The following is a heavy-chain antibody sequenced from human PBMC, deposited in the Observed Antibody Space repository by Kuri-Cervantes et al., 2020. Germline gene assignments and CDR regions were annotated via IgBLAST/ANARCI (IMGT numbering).Heavy chain of an antibody. D-gene: IGHD5-12*01. Sequence: GGSLRLSCAASGFTFDDYAMHWVRQAPGKGLEWVSGISWNSGSIGYADSVKGRFTISRDNAKNSLYLQMNSLRAEDTALYYCTRDRSGPDYWGQGTLVTVSS. CDR1: GFTFDDYA. CDR3: TRDRSGPDY. V-gene: IGHV3-9*01. CDR2: ISWNSGSI. J-gene: IGHJ4*02.